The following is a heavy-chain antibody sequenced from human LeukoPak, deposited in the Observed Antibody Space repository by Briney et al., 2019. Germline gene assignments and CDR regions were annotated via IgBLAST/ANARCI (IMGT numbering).Heavy chain of an antibody. CDR1: GFTFSSYS. V-gene: IGHV3-21*01. J-gene: IGHJ5*02. D-gene: IGHD6-19*01. CDR2: ISSSSSYI. Sequence: PGGSLRLSCAASGFTFSSYSMNWVRQAPGKGLEWVSSISSSSSYIYYADSVKGRFTISRDNAKNSLYLQMNSLRAEDTAVYYCAREGYSSGWYPRPYNWFDPWGQGTLVTVSS. CDR3: AREGYSSGWYPRPYNWFDP.